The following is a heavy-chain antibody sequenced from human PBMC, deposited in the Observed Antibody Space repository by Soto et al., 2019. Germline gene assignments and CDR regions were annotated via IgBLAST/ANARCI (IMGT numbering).Heavy chain of an antibody. V-gene: IGHV3-21*01. J-gene: IGHJ4*02. CDR2: IGVNVGHI. D-gene: IGHD6-13*01. CDR3: AKWQQLK. CDR1: GFNFNYYT. Sequence: GGSLRLSCVGSGFNFNYYTMTWVRQAPGKGLEWVASIGVNVGHIFYADSVKGRFTISRDDSKKTLFLQMNSLKVEDTAVYYCAKWQQLKWGQGTLVTVPQ.